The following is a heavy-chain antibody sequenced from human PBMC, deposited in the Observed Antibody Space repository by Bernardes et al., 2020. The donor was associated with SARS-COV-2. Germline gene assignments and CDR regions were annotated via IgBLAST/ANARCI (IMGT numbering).Heavy chain of an antibody. J-gene: IGHJ5*02. CDR1: GGSISSYH. CDR2: IHYSGNT. CDR3: ARWYDHSVYSWLDP. V-gene: IGHV4-59*01. Sequence: SETLSLTCTVSGGSISSYHWGWIRQSPGKGLEWIGHIHYSGNTNYNPSLESRATISIDTSKNQFSLKLSAVTAADTAVYYCARWYDHSVYSWLDPWGQGTLVTVSS. D-gene: IGHD3-22*01.